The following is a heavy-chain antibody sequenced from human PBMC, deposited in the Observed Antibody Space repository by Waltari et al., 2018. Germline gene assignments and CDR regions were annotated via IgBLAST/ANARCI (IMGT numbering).Heavy chain of an antibody. CDR2: IYGGCST. V-gene: IGHV3-53*01. D-gene: IGHD4-17*01. Sequence: ERQLVESGGGLIQPGGSLSLSFAASGYTCSSDYMSWGRQAPGKGLEWVSVIYGGCSTFYADSVRGRFTISRDNSQNMVYLQMNSLRAEDTAVYYCATDPGLRNGMDVWGQGTTVTVSS. CDR1: GYTCSSDY. CDR3: ATDPGLRNGMDV. J-gene: IGHJ6*02.